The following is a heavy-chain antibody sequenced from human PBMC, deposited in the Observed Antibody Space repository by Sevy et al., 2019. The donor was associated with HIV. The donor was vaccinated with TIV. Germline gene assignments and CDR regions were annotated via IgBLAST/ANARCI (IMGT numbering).Heavy chain of an antibody. D-gene: IGHD3-3*01. CDR2: ISSSSSYI. Sequence: GGSLRLSCAASGFTFSSYSMNWVRQAPGKGLEWVSSISSSSSYIYYADSVKGRFTISRDNAKNSLYLQMNSRRAEDTVVYYCARGSSYYDFWSGYYTGTSWFDPWGQGTLVTVSS. V-gene: IGHV3-21*01. CDR3: ARGSSYYDFWSGYYTGTSWFDP. CDR1: GFTFSSYS. J-gene: IGHJ5*02.